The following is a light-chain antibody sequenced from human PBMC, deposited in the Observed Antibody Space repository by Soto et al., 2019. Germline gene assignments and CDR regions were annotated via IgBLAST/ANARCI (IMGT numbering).Light chain of an antibody. Sequence: QSVLTQPPSASGSPGQSVTISCTGTSSDVGAYDYVSWYQQHPGKAPKLMIYEISKRPSGVPDRFSGSKSGNTASLTVSGLQAEDEADYYCSSFAGSNNFPYVFGTGTKVTV. CDR1: SSDVGAYDY. CDR3: SSFAGSNNFPYV. V-gene: IGLV2-8*01. J-gene: IGLJ1*01. CDR2: EIS.